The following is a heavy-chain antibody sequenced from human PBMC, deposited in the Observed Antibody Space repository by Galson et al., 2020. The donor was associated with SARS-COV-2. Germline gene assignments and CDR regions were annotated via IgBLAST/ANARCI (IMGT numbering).Heavy chain of an antibody. V-gene: IGHV4-39*01. CDR1: GDSITSRSSY. CDR3: VRLGSGSDGGGLCDY. CDR2: MYYTGIT. Sequence: SETLSLTCTVSGDSITSRSSYWGCIRQPPGPGLEWIVSMYYTGITYYNPSLKSRVTISGDTSRNQFSLKLRSVTAADTAVYYCVRLGSGSDGGGLCDYGGRGALVVVSS. D-gene: IGHD6-19*01. J-gene: IGHJ4*02.